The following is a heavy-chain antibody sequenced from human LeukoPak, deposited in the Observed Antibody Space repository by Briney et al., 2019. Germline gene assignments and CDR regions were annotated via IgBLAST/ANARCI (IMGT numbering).Heavy chain of an antibody. J-gene: IGHJ4*02. D-gene: IGHD3-9*01. V-gene: IGHV5-51*01. CDR1: GYSFTSYW. CDR3: ARSGGGDILTGYIGIY. Sequence: AGESLKISCKGSGYSFTSYWIGWVRQMPGKGLEWMGIIYPGDSDTRYSPSFQGQVTISADKSISTAYLQWSSLKASDTAMYYCARSGGGDILTGYIGIYWGQGTLVTVSS. CDR2: IYPGDSDT.